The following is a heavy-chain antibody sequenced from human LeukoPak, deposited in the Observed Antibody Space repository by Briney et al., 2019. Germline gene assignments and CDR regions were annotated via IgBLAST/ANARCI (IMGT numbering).Heavy chain of an antibody. CDR1: GGSISSYY. D-gene: IGHD4-11*01. CDR2: IFTSGST. Sequence: SETLSLTCTVFGGSISSYYWSWIRQPAGKGLEWIGRIFTSGSTNYNASLKSRVTMSVDTSKNQFSLKLRSVTAADTAVYYCARAPVTVKDSFDIWGQGTMVTVSS. V-gene: IGHV4-4*07. CDR3: ARAPVTVKDSFDI. J-gene: IGHJ3*02.